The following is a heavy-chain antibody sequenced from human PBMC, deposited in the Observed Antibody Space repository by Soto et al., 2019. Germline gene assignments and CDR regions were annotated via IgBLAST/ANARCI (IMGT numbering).Heavy chain of an antibody. CDR3: ASYRYCSGGSCSRTFDY. CDR2: IYYRGNT. J-gene: IGHJ4*02. Sequence: QVQLQESGPGLVKPSQTLSLTCTVSGGSISSGDYYWSWLRQPPGKGLVWIGYIYYRGNTYYNPSLKIRSSISVGTALNRFSLKLSSVTAADTAVYYCASYRYCSGGSCSRTFDYWGQGTLVTVSS. D-gene: IGHD2-15*01. CDR1: GGSISSGDYY. V-gene: IGHV4-30-4*01.